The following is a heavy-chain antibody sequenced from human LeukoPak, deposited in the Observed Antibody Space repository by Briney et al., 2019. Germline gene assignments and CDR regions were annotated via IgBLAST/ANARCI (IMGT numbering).Heavy chain of an antibody. CDR1: GGTFSSYA. Sequence: ASVKVSCKASGGTFSSYAISWVRQAPGQGLEWMGRIIPILRIANYAQKFQGRVTITADKSTSTAYMELSSLRSEDTAVYYCARDLTRDGYNHDIRYGMDVWGQGTTVTVSS. J-gene: IGHJ6*02. D-gene: IGHD5-24*01. CDR3: ARDLTRDGYNHDIRYGMDV. CDR2: IIPILRIA. V-gene: IGHV1-69*04.